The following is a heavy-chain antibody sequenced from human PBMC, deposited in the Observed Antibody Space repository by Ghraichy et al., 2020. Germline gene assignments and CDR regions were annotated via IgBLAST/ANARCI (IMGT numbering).Heavy chain of an antibody. CDR2: ISSSGSTI. J-gene: IGHJ3*02. CDR1: GFTFSDYY. D-gene: IGHD6-13*01. CDR3: VRDVVSRYSSSSDAFDI. V-gene: IGHV3-11*01. Sequence: GGSLRLSCAASGFTFSDYYMSWIRQAPGKGLEWVSYISSSGSTIYYADSVKGRFTISRDNAKNSVYLQMNSLRADDTAVYYCVRDVVSRYSSSSDAFDIWGQGTMVTVSS.